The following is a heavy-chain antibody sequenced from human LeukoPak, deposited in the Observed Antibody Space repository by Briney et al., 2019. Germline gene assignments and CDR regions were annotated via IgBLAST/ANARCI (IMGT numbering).Heavy chain of an antibody. CDR3: ARDWYDY. J-gene: IGHJ4*02. CDR1: GFTFSTYA. Sequence: GSLRLSCAASGFTFSTYAMIWVRKAPGKGLEWVSVIGGSGSYTYYADSVKGRFTISRDNSKDTLYLQMNSLRAEDTAVYYCARDWYDYWGQGTLVTVSS. V-gene: IGHV3-23*01. CDR2: IGGSGSYT. D-gene: IGHD6-13*01.